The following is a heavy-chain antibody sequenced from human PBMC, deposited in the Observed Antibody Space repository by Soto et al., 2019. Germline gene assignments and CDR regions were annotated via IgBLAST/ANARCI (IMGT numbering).Heavy chain of an antibody. CDR3: ARQRTTVVTQAYFDH. J-gene: IGHJ4*02. Sequence: PSETLSLTCIVSGESISSSSYYWGWIRQPPWKGLEWIGSIYYSGRTYYNPSFKSRVTISIDTSKNQFSLKLSSVTATDTAVYYCARQRTTVVTQAYFDHWGQGALVT. CDR1: GESISSSSYY. CDR2: IYYSGRT. D-gene: IGHD2-21*02. V-gene: IGHV4-39*01.